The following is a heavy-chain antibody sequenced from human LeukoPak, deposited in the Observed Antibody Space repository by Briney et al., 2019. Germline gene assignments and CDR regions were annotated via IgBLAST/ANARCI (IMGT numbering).Heavy chain of an antibody. CDR1: GYTFSSYG. J-gene: IGHJ3*02. V-gene: IGHV3-30*18. D-gene: IGHD2-15*01. CDR3: AKGGLGYCSGGSCYDAFDI. Sequence: HPGGSLRLSCAASGYTFSSYGMHWVRQAPGKGLEWVAVISYDGSNKYYADSVKGRFTISRDNSKNTLYLQMNSLRAEDTAVYYCAKGGLGYCSGGSCYDAFDIWGQGTMVTVSS. CDR2: ISYDGSNK.